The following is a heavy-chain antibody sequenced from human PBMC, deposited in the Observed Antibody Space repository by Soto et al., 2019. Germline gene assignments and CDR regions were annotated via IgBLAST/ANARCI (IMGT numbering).Heavy chain of an antibody. CDR3: AREENGDLGDY. J-gene: IGHJ4*02. D-gene: IGHD4-17*01. CDR2: IIPMLGIA. Sequence: QVQLVQSEAEVKKPGSSVKVSCKASGDTFSSHTFSWVRQAPGQGLEWMGRIIPMLGIANYAQRFQGRVTITADISTTTAHMELTSVRSDDTAVSYCAREENGDLGDYWGQGTLVTAAS. V-gene: IGHV1-69*08. CDR1: GDTFSSHT.